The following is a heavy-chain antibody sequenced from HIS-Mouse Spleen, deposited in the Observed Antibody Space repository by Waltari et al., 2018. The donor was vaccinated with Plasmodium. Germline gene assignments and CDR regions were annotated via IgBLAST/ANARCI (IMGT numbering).Heavy chain of an antibody. CDR2: IVMRGIYI. CDR3: AREDILTAYYNDYWYFDL. J-gene: IGHJ2*01. CDR1: GFTFSSYS. Sequence: EVQLVESGGGLVKPGGSLRLSGAASGFTFSSYSMNWVCRAPGRGLEWVSYIVMRGIYISYADSVKGRITLSRDNAKNSLYLQMNSLRAEDTAVYYCAREDILTAYYNDYWYFDLWGRGTLVTVSS. D-gene: IGHD3-9*01. V-gene: IGHV3-21*01.